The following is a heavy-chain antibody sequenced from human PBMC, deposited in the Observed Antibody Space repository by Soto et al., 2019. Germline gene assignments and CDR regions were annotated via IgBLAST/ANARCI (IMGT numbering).Heavy chain of an antibody. V-gene: IGHV3-30*18. CDR2: ISDKRSYK. J-gene: IGHJ6*02. CDR3: TKGSGSNRLGG. CDR1: GFTLRSYG. Sequence: PGGALRLSWAASGFTLRSYGMHWVRHAPGKRLQSLAIISDKRSYKEHAVILKRRFTMTRYNTKNTLYLQINTLIAADTGVYYCTKGSGSNRLGGCGQGTTFAVAS. D-gene: IGHD1-26*01.